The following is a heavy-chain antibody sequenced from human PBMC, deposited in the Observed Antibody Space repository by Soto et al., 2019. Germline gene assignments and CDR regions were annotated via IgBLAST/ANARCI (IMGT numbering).Heavy chain of an antibody. CDR3: ARLPGPLVAVLYIYPLDGREAMSDVDV. D-gene: IGHD6-19*01. J-gene: IGHJ6*02. Sequence: GGSLRLACAASGFTFNYYPMHWVRQAPGKGLEWVAVVSFDGSNKYYADSVKGRFTISKDNSKNTLYLQMNSLRREDTAVYYCARLPGPLVAVLYIYPLDGREAMSDVDVWGQGTTVTVSS. CDR2: VSFDGSNK. CDR1: GFTFNYYP. V-gene: IGHV3-30-3*01.